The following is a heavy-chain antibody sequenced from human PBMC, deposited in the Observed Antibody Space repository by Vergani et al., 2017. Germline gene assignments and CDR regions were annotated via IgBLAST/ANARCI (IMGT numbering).Heavy chain of an antibody. CDR1: GGSISSSSYY. V-gene: IGHV4-39*07. J-gene: IGHJ1*01. Sequence: QLPLQESCPGLVKPSETLSLTCTVSGGSISSSSYYWGWIRHRPGTGVGWIVCIYYSGSTYYNPSRKRPSTISVDKSKSKFSLKVSSVTAADTAVYYCAAQYCSSTSCSGYFQHGGQGTLVTVSS. D-gene: IGHD2-2*01. CDR2: IYYSGST. CDR3: AAQYCSSTSCSGYFQH.